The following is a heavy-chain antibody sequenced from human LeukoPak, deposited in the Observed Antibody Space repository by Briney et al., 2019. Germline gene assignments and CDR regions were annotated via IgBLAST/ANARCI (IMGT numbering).Heavy chain of an antibody. Sequence: PGGSLRLSCAASGFTFSSYEMNWVRQAPGKGLEWVSYISSSGSTIYYADSVKGRFTISRDNAKNSLYLQMNSLRAEDTAVYYCARDGQRGGGEPRYSSSWIKYWGQGTLVTVSS. V-gene: IGHV3-48*03. J-gene: IGHJ4*02. CDR1: GFTFSSYE. CDR2: ISSSGSTI. D-gene: IGHD6-13*01. CDR3: ARDGQRGGGEPRYSSSWIKY.